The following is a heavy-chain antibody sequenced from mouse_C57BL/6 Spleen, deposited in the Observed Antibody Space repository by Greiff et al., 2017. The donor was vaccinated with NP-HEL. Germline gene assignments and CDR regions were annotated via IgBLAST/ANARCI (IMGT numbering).Heavy chain of an antibody. Sequence: VQLKESGPVLVKPGASVKMSCKASGYTFTDYYMNWVKQSHGKSLEWIGVINPYNGGTSYNQKFKGKATLTVDKSSSTAYMELNSLTSEDSAVYYCASASTVVGYFDVWGTGTTVTVSS. CDR1: GYTFTDYY. CDR2: INPYNGGT. V-gene: IGHV1-19*01. J-gene: IGHJ1*03. CDR3: ASASTVVGYFDV. D-gene: IGHD1-1*01.